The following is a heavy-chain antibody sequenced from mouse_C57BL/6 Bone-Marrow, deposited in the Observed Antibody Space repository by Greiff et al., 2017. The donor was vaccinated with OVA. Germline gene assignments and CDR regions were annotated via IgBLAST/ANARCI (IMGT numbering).Heavy chain of an antibody. CDR2: IDPSDSET. D-gene: IGHD2-5*01. Sequence: QVQLQQPGAELVRPGPSVKLSCKASGYTFTSYWMHWVKQRPIQGLEWIGNIDPSDSETHYNQKFTDKATLTVDKYSSTGYMQIRSLTSEDSAVYICARCLYYSNLYYIDYWGQGTTLTVSS. J-gene: IGHJ2*01. CDR3: ARCLYYSNLYYIDY. CDR1: GYTFTSYW. V-gene: IGHV1-52*01.